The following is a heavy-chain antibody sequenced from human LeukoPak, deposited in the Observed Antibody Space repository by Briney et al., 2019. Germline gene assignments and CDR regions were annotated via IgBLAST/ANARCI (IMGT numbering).Heavy chain of an antibody. CDR1: GFTFSNAW. Sequence: GGSLRLSCAASGFTFSNAWMSWVRQAPGKGLEWVGRIKSKTDGGTTDYAAPVKGRFTIPRDDSKNTLYLQMNSLKTEDTAVYYCTTDLLFRRYFDYWGQGTLVTVSS. D-gene: IGHD3-9*01. J-gene: IGHJ4*02. CDR2: IKSKTDGGTT. V-gene: IGHV3-15*01. CDR3: TTDLLFRRYFDY.